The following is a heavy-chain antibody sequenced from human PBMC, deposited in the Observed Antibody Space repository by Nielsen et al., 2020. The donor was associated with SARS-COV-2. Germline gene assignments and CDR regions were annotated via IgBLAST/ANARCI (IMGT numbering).Heavy chain of an antibody. J-gene: IGHJ6*03. V-gene: IGHV1-18*04. CDR1: GYTFTSYG. D-gene: IGHD2-2*01. CDR3: ATERSGVVPGPMGIGMWYSYYYMDV. Sequence: ASVKVSCKASGYTFTSYGISWVRQAPGQGLEWMGWISPSNGNTKYAQRLQGRVTMTTDTSTRTAYMELRSLTSDDTAVYYCATERSGVVPGPMGIGMWYSYYYMDVWGKGTTVTVSS. CDR2: ISPSNGNT.